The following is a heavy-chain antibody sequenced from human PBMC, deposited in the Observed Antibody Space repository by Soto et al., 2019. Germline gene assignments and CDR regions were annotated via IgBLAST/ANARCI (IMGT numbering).Heavy chain of an antibody. D-gene: IGHD6-19*01. V-gene: IGHV1-3*01. CDR1: GYTCAKYA. CDR3: ARAVAVAADFDY. Sequence: EASVKVYCKASGYTCAKYAMHWVPQAPGQRLEWMGWINAGNGNTKYSQKFQGRVTITRDTSASTAYMELSSLRSEDTAVYYCARAVAVAADFDYWGQGTLVTVSS. J-gene: IGHJ4*02. CDR2: INAGNGNT.